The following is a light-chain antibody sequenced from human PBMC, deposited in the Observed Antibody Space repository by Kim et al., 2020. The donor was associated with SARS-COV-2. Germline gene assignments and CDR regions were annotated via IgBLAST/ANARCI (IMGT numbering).Light chain of an antibody. CDR3: SSYTASSTWV. CDR1: SSDVGGYKY. V-gene: IGLV2-14*03. Sequence: GPSTTISVTGTSSDVGGYKYVSWYQQHPGQAPKFMIYDVRKRPSGVSNRFSGSKSDNTASLTISGLQPEDEADYYCSSYTASSTWVFGGGTKLTVL. J-gene: IGLJ3*02. CDR2: DVR.